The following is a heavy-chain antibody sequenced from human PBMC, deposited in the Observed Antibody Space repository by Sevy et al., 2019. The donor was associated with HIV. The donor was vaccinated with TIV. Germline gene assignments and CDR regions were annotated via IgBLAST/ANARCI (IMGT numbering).Heavy chain of an antibody. J-gene: IGHJ4*02. CDR3: TRTSSSWYVYPLDY. D-gene: IGHD6-13*01. Sequence: GESLKISCAASGFSFSGSAMHWVRQASGKGLEWVGRIRSKSNSYATAYAASVKGRFTISRDDSKNTAYLQMNSLKTEDTAVYYCTRTSSSWYVYPLDYWGQGTLVTVSS. CDR2: IRSKSNSYAT. CDR1: GFSFSGSA. V-gene: IGHV3-73*01.